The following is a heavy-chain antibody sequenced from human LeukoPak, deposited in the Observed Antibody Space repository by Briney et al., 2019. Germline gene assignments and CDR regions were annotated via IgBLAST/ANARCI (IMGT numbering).Heavy chain of an antibody. J-gene: IGHJ4*02. CDR3: ARDRGIYGSGSWGDY. CDR1: GFTVSSNY. V-gene: IGHV3-66*01. D-gene: IGHD3-10*01. Sequence: GGSLRLSCAASGFTVSSNYMSWVRQAPGKGLEWVSVIYSGGSTYYADSVKGRFTISRDNSKNTLYLQMNSLRAEDTAVYYCARDRGIYGSGSWGDYWGQGTLVAVSS. CDR2: IYSGGST.